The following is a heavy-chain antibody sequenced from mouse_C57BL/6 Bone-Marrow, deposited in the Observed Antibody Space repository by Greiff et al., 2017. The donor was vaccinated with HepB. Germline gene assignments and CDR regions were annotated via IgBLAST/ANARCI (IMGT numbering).Heavy chain of an antibody. CDR1: GYTFTNYW. J-gene: IGHJ2*01. Sequence: QVQLKQPGAELVRPGSSVKLSCKASGYTFTNYWMHWVKQRPIQGLEWIGNIDPSDSETHYNQKFKDKATLTVDKSSSTAYMQLSSLTSEDSAVYYCARLRYYYGSSIDYWGQVTTLTVSS. CDR2: IDPSDSET. CDR3: ARLRYYYGSSIDY. D-gene: IGHD1-1*01. V-gene: IGHV1-52*01.